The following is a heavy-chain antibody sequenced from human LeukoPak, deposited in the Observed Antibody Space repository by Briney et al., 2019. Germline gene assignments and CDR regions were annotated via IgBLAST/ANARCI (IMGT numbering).Heavy chain of an antibody. CDR3: AKGYYGFFDY. D-gene: IGHD3-10*01. Sequence: PGGSLRLSCAASGFTFSSDAMSWVRQAPGKGLEWVSAISGGGGSTYYADSVKGRFTISRDNSKNTLYLQMNSLRAEDTALYYCAKGYYGFFDYWAREPWSPSPQ. CDR1: GFTFSSDA. V-gene: IGHV3-23*01. CDR2: ISGGGGST. J-gene: IGHJ4*02.